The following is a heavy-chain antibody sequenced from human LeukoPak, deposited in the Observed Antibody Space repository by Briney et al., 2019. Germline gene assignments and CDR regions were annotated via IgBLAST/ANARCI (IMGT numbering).Heavy chain of an antibody. CDR2: MNPNSGNT. Sequence: ASVKVSCKASGYTFTSYDINWVRQATGQGLKWMGWMNPNSGNTGYAQKFQGRVTITRNTSISTAYMELSSLRSEDTAVYYCARGPPSQRYYYDSSGYYLNYWGQGTLVTVSS. J-gene: IGHJ4*02. D-gene: IGHD3-22*01. CDR1: GYTFTSYD. CDR3: ARGPPSQRYYYDSSGYYLNY. V-gene: IGHV1-8*03.